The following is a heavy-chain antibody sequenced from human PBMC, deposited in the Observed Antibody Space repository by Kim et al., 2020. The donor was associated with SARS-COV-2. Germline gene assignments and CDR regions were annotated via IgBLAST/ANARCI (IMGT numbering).Heavy chain of an antibody. V-gene: IGHV4-34*01. D-gene: IGHD6-13*01. CDR3: ARCWMDV. Sequence: SETLSLTCAVYGGSFSGYYWSWIRQPPGKGLEWIGEINQSGSTNSNPYLKSRITISVDTSKNHFSLKLSPVTAADTAVYYCARCWMDVWGQETTVTVSS. CDR2: INQSGST. CDR1: GGSFSGYY. J-gene: IGHJ6*02.